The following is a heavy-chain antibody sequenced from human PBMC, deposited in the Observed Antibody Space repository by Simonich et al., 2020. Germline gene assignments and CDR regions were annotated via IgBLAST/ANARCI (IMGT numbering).Heavy chain of an antibody. CDR2: IYFCGST. V-gene: IGHV4-39*01. CDR3: ARHAGFAFDI. CDR1: GGSISSSSYY. D-gene: IGHD6-13*01. Sequence: QLQLQESGPGLVKPSETLSLTCTVSGGSISSSSYYWGWILQPPGKGLEWIGSIYFCGSTSYNPSLKRRVTIAVDTSKNQFSLKLSSVTAADTAVYYCARHAGFAFDIWGQGTMVTVSS. J-gene: IGHJ3*02.